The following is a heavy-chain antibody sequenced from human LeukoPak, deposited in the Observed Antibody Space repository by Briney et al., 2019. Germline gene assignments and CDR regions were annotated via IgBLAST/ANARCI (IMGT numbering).Heavy chain of an antibody. D-gene: IGHD6-13*01. CDR1: GYTFTGYY. CDR2: INPNSGGT. J-gene: IGHJ4*02. V-gene: IGHV1-2*02. Sequence: ASVTVSFQASGYTFTGYYMHWVRQAPGQGLEWMGWINPNSGGTSYAQKFQGRVTITRDTSISTAYMKLSRLRSDDTAVYYCTIDHGIYIAAAVSFDYWGQGTLVTVSS. CDR3: TIDHGIYIAAAVSFDY.